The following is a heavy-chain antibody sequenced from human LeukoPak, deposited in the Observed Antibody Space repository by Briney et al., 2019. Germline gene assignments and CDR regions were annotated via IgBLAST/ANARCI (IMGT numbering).Heavy chain of an antibody. CDR2: INEDGSQA. Sequence: GGSLRLSCAASGITFSSYWMSWVRQAPGKGLEWVANINEDGSQAYYVDPVRGRFTFTRDNAKNSLYLLMSSLRAEDTTIYYCATYRDSNKRDAFEIWGQGTMVTVSS. D-gene: IGHD2-15*01. J-gene: IGHJ3*02. CDR3: ATYRDSNKRDAFEI. V-gene: IGHV3-7*01. CDR1: GITFSSYW.